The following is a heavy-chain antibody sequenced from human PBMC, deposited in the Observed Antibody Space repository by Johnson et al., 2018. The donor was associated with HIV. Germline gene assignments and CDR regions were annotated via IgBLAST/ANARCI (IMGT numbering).Heavy chain of an antibody. CDR2: IYSGGST. CDR3: AREGEDAFDI. J-gene: IGHJ3*02. V-gene: IGHV3-66*02. D-gene: IGHD1-26*01. Sequence: VQLVESGGGVVRPGGSLRLSCAASGFTFDDYGMSWVRQAPGKGLEWVSVIYSGGSTYYADSVKGRFTISRDNSKNTLYLQMNSLRAEDTAVYYCAREGEDAFDIWGQGTMVTVSS. CDR1: GFTFDDYG.